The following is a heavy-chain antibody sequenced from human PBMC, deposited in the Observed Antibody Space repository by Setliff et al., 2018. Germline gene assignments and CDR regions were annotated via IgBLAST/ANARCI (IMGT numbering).Heavy chain of an antibody. CDR2: IKQDGSEK. Sequence: QSGGSLRLSCEASGFIFSMYKMSWVRQAPGKGLEWVANIKQDGSEKSYVDSVKGRFTISRDNAKKSLYLQMNSLRVEETAVYYCARDRGGAWELTDYWGQGTQVTVSS. J-gene: IGHJ4*02. D-gene: IGHD1-26*01. V-gene: IGHV3-7*03. CDR1: GFIFSMYK. CDR3: ARDRGGAWELTDY.